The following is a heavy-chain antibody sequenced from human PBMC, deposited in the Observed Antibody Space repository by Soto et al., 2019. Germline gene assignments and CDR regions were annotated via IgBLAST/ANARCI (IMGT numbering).Heavy chain of an antibody. Sequence: PSETLSLTCTVSGGSISSYYWSWIRQPPGKGLEWIGYIYYSGSTYYNPSLKSRVTISVDTSKNQFSLKLSSVTAADTAVYYCARGEGSYPDYWGQGTLVTVSS. CDR3: ARGEGSYPDY. J-gene: IGHJ4*02. CDR1: GGSISSYY. D-gene: IGHD3-10*01. V-gene: IGHV4-59*12. CDR2: IYYSGST.